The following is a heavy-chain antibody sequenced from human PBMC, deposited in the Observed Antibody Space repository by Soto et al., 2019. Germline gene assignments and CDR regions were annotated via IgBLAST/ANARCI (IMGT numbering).Heavy chain of an antibody. CDR1: GFTFNTYA. CDR2: ISYDGSNK. J-gene: IGHJ4*02. Sequence: GGSLRLSCAASGFTFNTYAMHWVRQAPGKGLEWVAVISYDGSNKYYADSVKGRFTISRDNPKNTLYLQMNSLRAEDTAVYYCARAKFRYPFDSSGQGTLVTVSS. V-gene: IGHV3-30-3*01. CDR3: ARAKFRYPFDS. D-gene: IGHD1-1*01.